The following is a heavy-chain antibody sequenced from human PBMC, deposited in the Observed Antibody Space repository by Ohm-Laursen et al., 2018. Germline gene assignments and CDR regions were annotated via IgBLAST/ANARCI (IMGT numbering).Heavy chain of an antibody. Sequence: SETLSLTCTVSGGSFSTYYWSWIRQPAGKGLEWIGRIYSSGSTNYNPSLKSRVTMSIDTSKNQFSLKLSSVTAADTAVYYCAKHKGPGFGVVILADNRFDPWGQGTLVTVSS. V-gene: IGHV4-4*07. CDR3: AKHKGPGFGVVILADNRFDP. D-gene: IGHD3-3*01. J-gene: IGHJ5*02. CDR2: IYSSGST. CDR1: GGSFSTYY.